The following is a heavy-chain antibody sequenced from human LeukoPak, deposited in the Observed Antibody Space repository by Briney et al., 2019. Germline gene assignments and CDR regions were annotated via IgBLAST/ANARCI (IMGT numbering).Heavy chain of an antibody. D-gene: IGHD4-23*01. CDR2: IYYSGSA. Sequence: SETLSLTCIVSGGSISNSSYYWGSIRQPPGKGLEWIGSIYYSGSAYYNPSLKSRVTIPVDTSKNQFSLKLTSVTAADTAVYYCARHWVVTPNYWGQGTLVTVSS. V-gene: IGHV4-39*01. J-gene: IGHJ4*02. CDR3: ARHWVVTPNY. CDR1: GGSISNSSYY.